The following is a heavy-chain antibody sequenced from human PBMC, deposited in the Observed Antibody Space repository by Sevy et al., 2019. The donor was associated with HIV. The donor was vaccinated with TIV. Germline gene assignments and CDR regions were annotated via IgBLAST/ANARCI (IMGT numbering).Heavy chain of an antibody. CDR3: AEALGYDERRGVGY. Sequence: GGSLRLSCAASGFTFSSYAMSWVRQAPGKGLEWVSAISGGGGSTYYADSVKGRFTISRDNSKNTLYLQMNSLRAEDTAVYYCAEALGYDERRGVGYWGQGTLVTVSS. CDR2: ISGGGGST. J-gene: IGHJ4*02. V-gene: IGHV3-23*01. D-gene: IGHD3-3*01. CDR1: GFTFSSYA.